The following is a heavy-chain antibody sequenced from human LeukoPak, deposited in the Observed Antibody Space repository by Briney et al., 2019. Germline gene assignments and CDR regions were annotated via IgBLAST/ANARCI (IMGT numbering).Heavy chain of an antibody. Sequence: GESLKISCKGSGYSFTSYWIGWVRQMPGKGLEWMGIIYPGDSDTRYSPSFQGQVTISADKSISTAYLQWSSLKASDTAMYYCARPPYYYGSGSYYNGDYWGQGTLVTVSS. J-gene: IGHJ4*02. CDR2: IYPGDSDT. CDR1: GYSFTSYW. V-gene: IGHV5-51*01. D-gene: IGHD3-10*01. CDR3: ARPPYYYGSGSYYNGDY.